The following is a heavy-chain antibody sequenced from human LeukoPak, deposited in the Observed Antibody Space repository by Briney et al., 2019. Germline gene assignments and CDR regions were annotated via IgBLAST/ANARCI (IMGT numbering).Heavy chain of an antibody. V-gene: IGHV3-64*01. Sequence: PGGSLRLSCAASGFTFSSYAMHWVRQAPGKGLEYVSAISSNGGSTYYANSVKGRFTISRDNSKNTLYLQMGSLRAEDMAVYYCARNGERGYDYGGQGTLDTVSS. D-gene: IGHD4-17*01. CDR3: ARNGERGYDY. CDR1: GFTFSSYA. J-gene: IGHJ4*02. CDR2: ISSNGGST.